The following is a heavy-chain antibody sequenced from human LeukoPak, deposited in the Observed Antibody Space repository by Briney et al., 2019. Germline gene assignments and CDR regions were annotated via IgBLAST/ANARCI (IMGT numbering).Heavy chain of an antibody. CDR1: GFTFDDYA. V-gene: IGHV3-9*01. J-gene: IGHJ4*02. Sequence: GRSLRLSCAASGFTFDDYAMHWARQAPGKGLEWVSGISWNSGSIGYADSVKGRFTISRDNAKNSLYLQMNSLRAEDTALYYCAKDHGSHWGQGTLVTVSS. D-gene: IGHD1-26*01. CDR3: AKDHGSH. CDR2: ISWNSGSI.